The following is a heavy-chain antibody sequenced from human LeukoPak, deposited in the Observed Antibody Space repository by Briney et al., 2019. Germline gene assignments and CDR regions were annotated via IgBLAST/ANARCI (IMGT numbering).Heavy chain of an antibody. Sequence: SETLSLTCTVSGYSISSGYYWGWIRQPPGKGLEWIGSIYYSGSTYYNPSLKSRVTISVDTSKNQFSLKLSSVTAADTAVYYCARKPLLRYFDWLGYFDYWGQGTLVTVSS. CDR2: IYYSGST. D-gene: IGHD3-9*01. V-gene: IGHV4-38-2*02. CDR1: GYSISSGYY. J-gene: IGHJ4*02. CDR3: ARKPLLRYFDWLGYFDY.